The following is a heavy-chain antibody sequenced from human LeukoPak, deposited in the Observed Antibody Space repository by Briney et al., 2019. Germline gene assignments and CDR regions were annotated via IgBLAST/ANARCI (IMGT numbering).Heavy chain of an antibody. D-gene: IGHD6-13*01. J-gene: IGHJ5*02. CDR2: IIPIFRTT. CDR1: GGTFSSDA. Sequence: SVKVSCKASGGTFSSDAITWVRQAPGQGLEWMGGIIPIFRTTNYAQKFKGRVTITTDESTTTAYMELRSLRSDDTAVYYCARAFPKLAAAGIWWFDPWGQGTLVTVSS. V-gene: IGHV1-69*05. CDR3: ARAFPKLAAAGIWWFDP.